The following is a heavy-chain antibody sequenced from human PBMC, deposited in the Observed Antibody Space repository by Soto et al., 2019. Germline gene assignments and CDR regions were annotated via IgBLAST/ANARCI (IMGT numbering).Heavy chain of an antibody. CDR3: ARGLAAGDY. Sequence: ASVKVSCKASGYTFTNYYIHWVRQAPGQGLEWMAIINPSGGSTNYAQKFQGRVTLARDTFTNTVYMERSSLRSEDTAIYYCARGLAAGDYWGQGTLVTVSS. CDR2: INPSGGST. CDR1: GYTFTNYY. V-gene: IGHV1-46*01. J-gene: IGHJ4*02. D-gene: IGHD6-13*01.